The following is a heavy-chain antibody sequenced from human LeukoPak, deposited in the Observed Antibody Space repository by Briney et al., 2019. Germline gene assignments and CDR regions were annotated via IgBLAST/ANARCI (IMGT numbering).Heavy chain of an antibody. D-gene: IGHD2/OR15-2a*01. CDR3: VSFYETY. J-gene: IGHJ4*02. Sequence: GGSLRLSCAAPGSYWMHWVRQAPGKGLVWVSHINSDGSWTSYADSVKGRFTISKDNAKNTVYLQMNNLRAEDTAVYYCVSFYETYWGRGTLVTVSS. CDR2: INSDGSWT. CDR1: GSYW. V-gene: IGHV3-74*01.